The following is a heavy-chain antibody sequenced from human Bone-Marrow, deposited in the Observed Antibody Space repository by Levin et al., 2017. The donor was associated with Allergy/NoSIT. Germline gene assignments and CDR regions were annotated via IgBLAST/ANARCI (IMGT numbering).Heavy chain of an antibody. J-gene: IGHJ4*02. V-gene: IGHV3-33*01. CDR2: IWYDGSNK. Sequence: GGSLRLSCAASGFTFSSYGMHWVRQAPGKGLEWVAVIWYDGSNKYYADSVKGRFTISRDNSKNTLYLQMNSLRAEDTAVYYCARGHTLLHYDFWSGYQDYWGQGTLVTVSS. D-gene: IGHD3-3*01. CDR1: GFTFSSYG. CDR3: ARGHTLLHYDFWSGYQDY.